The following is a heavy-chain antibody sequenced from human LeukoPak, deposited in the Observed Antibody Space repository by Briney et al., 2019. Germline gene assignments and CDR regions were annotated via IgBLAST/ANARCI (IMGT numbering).Heavy chain of an antibody. D-gene: IGHD3-9*01. CDR1: GFTFSSYW. CDR3: ARHLTGYFFLWSV. V-gene: IGHV3-7*01. Sequence: GGSLRLSCAASGFTFSSYWMSWVRQAPGKGLEWVANIKQDGSEKYYVDSVKGRFTISRDNAKNSLYLQMNSLRAEDTAVYYCARHLTGYFFLWSVWGQGTTVTVSS. CDR2: IKQDGSEK. J-gene: IGHJ6*02.